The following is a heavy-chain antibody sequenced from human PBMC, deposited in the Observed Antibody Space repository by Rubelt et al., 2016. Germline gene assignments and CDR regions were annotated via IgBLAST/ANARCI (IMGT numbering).Heavy chain of an antibody. CDR2: INHSGST. Sequence: QVQLQQWGAGLLKPSETLSLTCAVYGGSFSGYYWSWIRQPPGKGLEWIGEINHSGSTNYNPSLKSRVTISVDTPKNQSSLKLSSVTAADTAVYYCASSPEAMEDYWGQGTLVTVSS. CDR1: GGSFSGYY. V-gene: IGHV4-34*01. CDR3: ASSPEAMEDY. J-gene: IGHJ4*02. D-gene: IGHD5-18*01.